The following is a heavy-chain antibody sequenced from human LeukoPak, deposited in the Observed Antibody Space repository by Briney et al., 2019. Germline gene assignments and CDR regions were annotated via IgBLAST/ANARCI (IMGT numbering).Heavy chain of an antibody. CDR1: GFTFSSYS. V-gene: IGHV3-23*01. J-gene: IGHJ3*02. CDR2: ISGSGGST. D-gene: IGHD6-19*01. Sequence: GGSLRLSCAASGFTFSSYSMNWVRQAPGKGLEWVSAISGSGGSTYYADSVKGRFTISRDNSKNTLYLQMNSLRAEDTAVYYCAKETGYSSGWYGGNDAFDIWGQGTMVTVSS. CDR3: AKETGYSSGWYGGNDAFDI.